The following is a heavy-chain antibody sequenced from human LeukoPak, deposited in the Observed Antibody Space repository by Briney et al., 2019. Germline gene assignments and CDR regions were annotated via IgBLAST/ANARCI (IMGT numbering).Heavy chain of an antibody. CDR1: GGSFSGYY. D-gene: IGHD3-3*01. Sequence: PSETLSLTCAVYGGSFSGYYWSWIRQPPGKGLEWIGEINHSGSTNYNPSLKSRVTISVDTSKNQFSLKLSSVTAADTAVYYCARGPSITIFGVVISKGGFDPWGQGTLVTVSS. J-gene: IGHJ5*02. CDR2: INHSGST. CDR3: ARGPSITIFGVVISKGGFDP. V-gene: IGHV4-34*01.